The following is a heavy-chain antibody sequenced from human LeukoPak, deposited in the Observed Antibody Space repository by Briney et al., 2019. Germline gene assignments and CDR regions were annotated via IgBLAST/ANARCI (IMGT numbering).Heavy chain of an antibody. CDR1: GFTFSSYW. Sequence: GGSLRLSCAASGFTFSSYWMSWVRQAPGKGLEWVANMNQDGSEKYYVDSVKGRFTISRDNAKNSLYLQMNNLRAEDTAVYYCARGGELLRPADYWGRGTLVTVSS. V-gene: IGHV3-7*01. D-gene: IGHD1-26*01. CDR2: MNQDGSEK. J-gene: IGHJ4*02. CDR3: ARGGELLRPADY.